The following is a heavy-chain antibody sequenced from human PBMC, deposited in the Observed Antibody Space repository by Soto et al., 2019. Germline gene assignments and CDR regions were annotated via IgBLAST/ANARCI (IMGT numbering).Heavy chain of an antibody. CDR3: ASDYGGFDY. Sequence: DLEWIGYIYYSGSTYYNPSLKSRVTISVDTSKNQFSLKLSSVTAADTAVYYCASDYGGFDYWGQGTLVTVSS. V-gene: IGHV4-31*02. D-gene: IGHD4-17*01. J-gene: IGHJ4*02. CDR2: IYYSGST.